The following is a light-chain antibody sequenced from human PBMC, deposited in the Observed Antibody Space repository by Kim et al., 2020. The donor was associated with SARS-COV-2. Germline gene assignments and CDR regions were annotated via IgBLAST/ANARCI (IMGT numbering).Light chain of an antibody. CDR2: DVN. V-gene: IGLV2-14*03. CDR1: SSDVGGFNY. CDR3: SSFTSGDTFV. J-gene: IGLJ1*01. Sequence: QSALTQPASVSGSPGQSITISCTGTSSDVGGFNYVSWYQQHPGKAPKLSIYDVNRRPSGVFDRFSGSKSGDTASLTISGLQGEDEGDYYCSSFTSGDTFVFGTGTKVTVL.